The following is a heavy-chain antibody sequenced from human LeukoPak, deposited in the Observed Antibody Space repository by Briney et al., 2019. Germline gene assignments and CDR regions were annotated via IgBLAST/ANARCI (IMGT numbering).Heavy chain of an antibody. D-gene: IGHD1-20*01. Sequence: PGGSLRLSCAASGFTFSSYNMNWVRQAPGKGLEWISYISNSRTTIYYADSVKGRFTISRDNAKSSLYLQMNSLRAEDTAVYYCARPGEGDNWNPWVAWGQGTLVTVSS. J-gene: IGHJ5*02. V-gene: IGHV3-48*01. CDR2: ISNSRTTI. CDR1: GFTFSSYN. CDR3: ARPGEGDNWNPWVA.